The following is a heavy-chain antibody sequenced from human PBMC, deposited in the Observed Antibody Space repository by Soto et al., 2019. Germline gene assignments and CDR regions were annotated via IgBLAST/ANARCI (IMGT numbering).Heavy chain of an antibody. Sequence: GASVKVSCKASGGTFSSYAISWVRQAPGQRLEWMGWINAGNAHTKYSQKFQGRVTITRDTSASTAYMELSSLRSEDTAVYYCARGVAPYYFDYWGQGTLVTVSS. D-gene: IGHD2-15*01. CDR3: ARGVAPYYFDY. CDR2: INAGNAHT. J-gene: IGHJ4*02. V-gene: IGHV1-3*01. CDR1: GGTFSSYA.